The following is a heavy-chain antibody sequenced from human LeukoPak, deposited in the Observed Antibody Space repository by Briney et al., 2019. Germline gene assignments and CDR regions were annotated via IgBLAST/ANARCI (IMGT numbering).Heavy chain of an antibody. V-gene: IGHV3-23*01. CDR2: IRGGGEI. D-gene: IGHD6-19*01. CDR3: ARGSTIYAVALFDC. J-gene: IGHJ4*02. Sequence: GGSLRLSCAASGFSFSDYAMSWVRQAPARGPEWVSSIRGGGEIFYADSVKGRFTISRDNAKNTLYLQMNSLRADDTAVYYCARGSTIYAVALFDCWGQGTLVTVSS. CDR1: GFSFSDYA.